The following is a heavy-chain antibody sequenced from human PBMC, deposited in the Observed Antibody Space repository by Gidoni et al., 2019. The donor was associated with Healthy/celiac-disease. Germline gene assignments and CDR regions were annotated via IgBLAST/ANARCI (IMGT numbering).Heavy chain of an antibody. Sequence: QVQLVESGGGVVQPGRSLRLSCAASGFTFSSYGLHWVRQAPGKGLEWVAVISYDGSNKYYADSVKGRFTISRDNSKNTLYLQMNSLRAEDTAVYYCAKGGLRHFDYALHNWFDPWGQGTLVTVSS. CDR3: AKGGLRHFDYALHNWFDP. CDR1: GFTFSSYG. CDR2: ISYDGSNK. V-gene: IGHV3-30*18. D-gene: IGHD3-9*01. J-gene: IGHJ5*02.